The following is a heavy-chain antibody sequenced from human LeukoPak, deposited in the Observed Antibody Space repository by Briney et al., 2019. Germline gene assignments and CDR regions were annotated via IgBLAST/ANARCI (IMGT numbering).Heavy chain of an antibody. CDR2: INHSGST. Sequence: SETLSLTCAVCGGSFSGYYWSWIRQPRGKGLEWIGEINHSGSTNYNPSLKSRVTVSVDTSKNQFSLKLSSVTAADTAVYYCARGGECTNGVCLNWFDPWGQGTLVTVSS. V-gene: IGHV4-34*01. D-gene: IGHD2-8*01. J-gene: IGHJ5*02. CDR3: ARGGECTNGVCLNWFDP. CDR1: GGSFSGYY.